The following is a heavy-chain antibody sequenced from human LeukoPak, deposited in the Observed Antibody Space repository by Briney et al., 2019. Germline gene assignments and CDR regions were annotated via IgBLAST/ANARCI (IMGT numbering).Heavy chain of an antibody. CDR3: AREVNGDYYFDY. J-gene: IGHJ4*02. CDR1: GYTFTSYG. V-gene: IGHV1-18*01. Sequence: ASVKVSCKASGYTFTSYGISWVRQAPGQGLEWMGWISAYNGNINYAQKLQGRVTMTTDTSTSTAYMELRSLRSDDTAVYYCAREVNGDYYFDYWGQRTLVTVSS. D-gene: IGHD4-17*01. CDR2: ISAYNGNI.